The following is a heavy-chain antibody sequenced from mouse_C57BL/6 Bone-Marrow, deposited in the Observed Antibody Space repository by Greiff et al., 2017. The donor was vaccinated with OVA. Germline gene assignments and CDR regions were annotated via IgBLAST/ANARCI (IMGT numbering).Heavy chain of an antibody. J-gene: IGHJ1*03. V-gene: IGHV1-39*01. CDR3: ARNLPSLDYGSRYWYFDV. Sequence: VQLQQSGPELVKPGASVKISCKASGYSFTDSNMNWVKQSNGKSLEWIGVINPNYGTTSYHQKFKGKATLTVDQSSSTAYMQLNSLTSEDSAVYYWARNLPSLDYGSRYWYFDVWGTGTTVTVSS. D-gene: IGHD1-1*01. CDR2: INPNYGTT. CDR1: GYSFTDSN.